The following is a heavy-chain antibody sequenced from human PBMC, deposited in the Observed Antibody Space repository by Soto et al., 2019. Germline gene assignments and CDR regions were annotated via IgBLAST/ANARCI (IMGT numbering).Heavy chain of an antibody. Sequence: SGPTLVNPTQTLTLTSTFSGFSLSTSGVGVGWIRQPPGKALEWLALIYWNDDKRYSPSLKSRLTITKDTSKNQVVLTMTNMDPVDTATYYCAHSSPGYDSSGYFYYFDYWGQGTLVTVSS. J-gene: IGHJ4*02. CDR1: GFSLSTSGVG. V-gene: IGHV2-5*01. D-gene: IGHD3-22*01. CDR2: IYWNDDK. CDR3: AHSSPGYDSSGYFYYFDY.